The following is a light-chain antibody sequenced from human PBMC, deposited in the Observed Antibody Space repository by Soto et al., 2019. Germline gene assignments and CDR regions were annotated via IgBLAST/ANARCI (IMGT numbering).Light chain of an antibody. CDR2: AAS. J-gene: IGKJ1*01. CDR1: RDITDY. CDR3: QNYSSAPWT. Sequence: DIQMTQSPSSLSASVGDRVTITCRASRDITDYLAWYQQKPGQVPKLLIYAASTLQSVVPSRFTASGSGTDFTLPLTGLQPEEFATYYCQNYSSAPWTFGQGTKVEF. V-gene: IGKV1-27*01.